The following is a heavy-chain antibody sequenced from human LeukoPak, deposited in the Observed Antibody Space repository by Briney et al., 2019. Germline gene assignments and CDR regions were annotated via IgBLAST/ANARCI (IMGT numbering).Heavy chain of an antibody. V-gene: IGHV3-11*04. CDR3: ARDPHLIPARGGVFDY. CDR2: ISSSGSTI. J-gene: IGHJ4*02. Sequence: GGSLRLSCAASGFTFSDYYMSWIRQAPGKGLEWVSYISSSGSTIYYADSVKGRFTISRDNAKNSLYLQMNSLRAEDTAVYYCARDPHLIPARGGVFDYWGQGTLVTVSS. D-gene: IGHD3-16*01. CDR1: GFTFSDYY.